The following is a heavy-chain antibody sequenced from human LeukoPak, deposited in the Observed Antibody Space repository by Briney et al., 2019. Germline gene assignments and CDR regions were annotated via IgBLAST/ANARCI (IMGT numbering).Heavy chain of an antibody. V-gene: IGHV3-30-3*01. J-gene: IGHJ3*02. CDR1: GFTFSSYA. Sequence: GRSLRLSCAASGFTFSSYAMHWVRQAPGKGLEWVAVISYDGSNKYYADSVKGRFTISRDNSKNTLYLQMNSLRAEDTAVYYCARQRSSSSKGTDAFDIWGQGTMVTVSS. CDR2: ISYDGSNK. CDR3: ARQRSSSSKGTDAFDI. D-gene: IGHD6-6*01.